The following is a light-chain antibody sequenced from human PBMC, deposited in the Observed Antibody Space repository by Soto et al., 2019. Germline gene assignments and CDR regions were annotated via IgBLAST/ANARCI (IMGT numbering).Light chain of an antibody. CDR2: GAF. CDR3: QQSCITLYT. CDR1: QILNNC. V-gene: IGKV1-39*01. Sequence: MTQSPATLSASVGDRVTITCRASQILNNCLSWYQQKPGKAPNLLISGAFNLQSGVPSRFSGSGSGTDFTLTISSLQPEDFATYYCQQSCITLYTFGQGTSLEIK. J-gene: IGKJ2*01.